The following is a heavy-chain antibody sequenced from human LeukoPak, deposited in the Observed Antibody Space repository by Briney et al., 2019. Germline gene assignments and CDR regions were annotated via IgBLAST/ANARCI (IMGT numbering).Heavy chain of an antibody. J-gene: IGHJ4*02. CDR2: IIPIFGTA. CDR3: ARESRRGLRYFDWLPLDY. CDR1: GGTFSSYA. D-gene: IGHD3-9*01. Sequence: ASVKVSCKASGGTFSSYAISWVRQAPGQGLEWMGGIIPIFGTANYAQKFQGRVTITADESTSTAYMELSSLRSEDTAVYYCARESRRGLRYFDWLPLDYWGQGTLVTVSS. V-gene: IGHV1-69*13.